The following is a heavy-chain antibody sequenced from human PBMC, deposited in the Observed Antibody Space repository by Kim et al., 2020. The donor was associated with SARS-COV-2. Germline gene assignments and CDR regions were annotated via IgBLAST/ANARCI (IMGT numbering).Heavy chain of an antibody. J-gene: IGHJ6*02. Sequence: GGSLRLSCAASGFTFDDYAMHWVRQAPGKGLEWVSLISGDGGSTYYADSVKGRFTISRDNSKNSLYLQMNSLRTEDTALYYCAKDIALGGFRYYYGSGSEYHNYYGMDVWGQGTTVTVSS. CDR3: AKDIALGGFRYYYGSGSEYHNYYGMDV. V-gene: IGHV3-43*02. CDR1: GFTFDDYA. CDR2: ISGDGGST. D-gene: IGHD3-10*01.